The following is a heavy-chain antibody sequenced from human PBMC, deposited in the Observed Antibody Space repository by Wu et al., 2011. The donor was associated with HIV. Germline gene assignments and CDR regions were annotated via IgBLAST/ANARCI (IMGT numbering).Heavy chain of an antibody. CDR2: IIPSFAIA. J-gene: IGHJ5*02. V-gene: IGHV1-69*15. Sequence: QVQLVQSGAEVKKPGSSVKVSCKASGGTFSSYAINWVRQAPGQGLEWMGRIIPSFAIADNAQKFQGRVTVTADESTTTAYMELSSLRCEDTAVYYCARGRKRGPPNWFDPWGQGTLVIVSS. CDR3: ARGRKRGPPNWFDP. CDR1: GGTFSSYA.